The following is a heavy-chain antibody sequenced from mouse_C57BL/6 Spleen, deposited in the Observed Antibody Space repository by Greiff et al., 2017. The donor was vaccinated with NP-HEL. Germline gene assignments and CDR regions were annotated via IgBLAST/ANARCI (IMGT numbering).Heavy chain of an antibody. V-gene: IGHV1-47*01. CDR1: GYTFTTYP. D-gene: IGHD2-2*01. J-gene: IGHJ4*01. CDR2: FHPYNDDT. CDR3: AIGGDGYDPYYYAMDY. Sequence: QVQLKQSGAELVKPGASVKMSCKASGYTFTTYPIEWMKQNHGKSLEWIGNFHPYNDDTKYNEKFKGKATLTVEKSSSTVYLELSRLTSDDSAVYYCAIGGDGYDPYYYAMDYWGQGTSVTVSS.